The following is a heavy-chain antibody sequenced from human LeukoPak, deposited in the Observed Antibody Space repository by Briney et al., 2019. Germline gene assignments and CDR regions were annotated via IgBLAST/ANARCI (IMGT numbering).Heavy chain of an antibody. CDR2: ITSGYTT. D-gene: IGHD6-6*01. Sequence: GGSLRLSCVASGFTFSDYYMTWIRQAPGKGLEWVSYITSGYTTYYADSVRGRFTITRDNAKNSLYLQMNSLRAEDDTAVYYCARGFGSSIPYSYYYYLDVWGKGTTVTVSS. CDR3: ARGFGSSIPYSYYYYLDV. J-gene: IGHJ6*03. V-gene: IGHV3-11*04. CDR1: GFTFSDYY.